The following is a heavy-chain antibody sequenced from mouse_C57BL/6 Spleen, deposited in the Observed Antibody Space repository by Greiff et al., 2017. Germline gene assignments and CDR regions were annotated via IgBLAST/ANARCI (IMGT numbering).Heavy chain of an antibody. V-gene: IGHV1-82*01. CDR2: IYPGDGDT. Sequence: VQVVESGPELVKPGASVKISCKASGYAFSSSWMNWVKQRPGKGLEWIGRIYPGDGDTNYNGKFKGKATLTADKSSSTAYMQLSSLTSEDSAVYFCARLYGSSYGYVDVWGTGTTVTVSS. CDR3: ARLYGSSYGYVDV. J-gene: IGHJ1*03. D-gene: IGHD1-1*01. CDR1: GYAFSSSW.